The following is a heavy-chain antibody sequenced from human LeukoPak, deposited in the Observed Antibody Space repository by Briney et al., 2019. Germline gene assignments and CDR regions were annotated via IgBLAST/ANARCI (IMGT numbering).Heavy chain of an antibody. D-gene: IGHD3-16*01. Sequence: GSLRLSCVASGFIFDDSLMHWVRQAPGKGLEWISLISRDGSTPYYADSVKGRFTISRDNSKNSLFLQMNSLTPEDTAVYYCARDIRGNYFDSWGQGTLVTVSS. V-gene: IGHV3-43*01. J-gene: IGHJ4*02. CDR3: ARDIRGNYFDS. CDR1: GFIFDDSL. CDR2: ISRDGSTP.